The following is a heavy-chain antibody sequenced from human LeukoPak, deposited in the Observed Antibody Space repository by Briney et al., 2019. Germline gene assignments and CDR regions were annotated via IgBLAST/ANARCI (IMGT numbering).Heavy chain of an antibody. CDR3: ARLTDVGDAFDI. Sequence: NTSETLSLTCTVSGGSISSSPYYWGWIRQPPGKGLEWIGTIYYSGSTYYNPSLKSRVTISVDTSKNQFSLKLSSVTAADTAVYYCARLTDVGDAFDIWGQGTMVTVSS. J-gene: IGHJ3*02. D-gene: IGHD1-20*01. V-gene: IGHV4-39*01. CDR1: GGSISSSPYY. CDR2: IYYSGST.